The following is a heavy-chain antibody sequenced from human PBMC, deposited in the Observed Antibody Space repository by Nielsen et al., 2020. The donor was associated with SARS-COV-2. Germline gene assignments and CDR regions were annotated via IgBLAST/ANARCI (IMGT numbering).Heavy chain of an antibody. Sequence: GESLKISCAASGFTFSSYGMHWVRQAPGKGLEWVAVISYDGSNKYYADSVKGRFTISRGNSKNTLYLQMNSLRAEDTAVYYCAKERTLGYCSGGSCRGYYGMDVWGQGTTVTVSS. D-gene: IGHD2-15*01. CDR1: GFTFSSYG. V-gene: IGHV3-30*18. J-gene: IGHJ6*02. CDR3: AKERTLGYCSGGSCRGYYGMDV. CDR2: ISYDGSNK.